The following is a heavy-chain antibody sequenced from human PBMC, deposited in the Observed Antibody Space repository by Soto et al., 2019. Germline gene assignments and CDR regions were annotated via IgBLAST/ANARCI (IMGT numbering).Heavy chain of an antibody. CDR2: ISAYNGNT. CDR1: GYTFTSYG. D-gene: IGHD3-22*01. V-gene: IGHV1-18*04. CDR3: ARVGRGPYYDSSGYFDY. Sequence: QVQLVQSGAAVKKPGASVRVSCKASGYTFTSYGISWVRQAPGQGLEWMGWISAYNGNTNYAQKLQGRVTMTTDTSTSTAYMELRSLRSDDTAVYYCARVGRGPYYDSSGYFDYWGQGTLVTVSS. J-gene: IGHJ4*02.